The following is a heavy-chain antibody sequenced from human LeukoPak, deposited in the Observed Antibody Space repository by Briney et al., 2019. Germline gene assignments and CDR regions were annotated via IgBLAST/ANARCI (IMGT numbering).Heavy chain of an antibody. D-gene: IGHD2-15*01. CDR1: GVSVSSGSYY. CDR2: IYYSGST. J-gene: IGHJ5*02. V-gene: IGHV4-61*01. CDR3: ARDRGYCSGGSCRYNWFDP. Sequence: SETLSLTCAVSGVSVSSGSYYWSWIRQPPGKGLEWIGYIYYSGSTNYNPSLKSRVTISVDTSKNQFSLKLSSVTAADTAVYYCARDRGYCSGGSCRYNWFDPWGQGTLVTVSS.